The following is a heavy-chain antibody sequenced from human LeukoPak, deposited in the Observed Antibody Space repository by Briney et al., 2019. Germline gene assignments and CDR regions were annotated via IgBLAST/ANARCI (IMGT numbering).Heavy chain of an antibody. CDR1: GYTFTSYY. D-gene: IGHD3-9*01. J-gene: IGHJ6*02. CDR2: INPSGGST. CDR3: ARDWRDYDILTGYGGYGMDV. V-gene: IGHV1-46*01. Sequence: ASVKVSCKASGYTFTSYYMHWVRQAPGQGFEWMGIINPSGGSTSYAQKFQGRVTMARDTSTSTVYMELSSLRSEDTAVYYCARDWRDYDILTGYGGYGMDVWGQGTTVTVSS.